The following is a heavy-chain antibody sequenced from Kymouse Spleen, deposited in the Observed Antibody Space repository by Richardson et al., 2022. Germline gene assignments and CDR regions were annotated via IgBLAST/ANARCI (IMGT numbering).Heavy chain of an antibody. D-gene: IGHD2-8*01. CDR1: GFTFSSYG. CDR3: AVVYAMDYYGMDV. V-gene: IGHV3-30*18. Sequence: QVQLVESGGGVVQPGRSLRLSCAASGFTFSSYGMHWVRQAPGKGLEWVAVISYDGSNKYYADSVKGRFTISRDNSKNTLYLQMNSLRAEDTAVYYCAVVYAMDYYGMDVWGQGTTVTVSS. CDR2: ISYDGSNK. J-gene: IGHJ6*02.